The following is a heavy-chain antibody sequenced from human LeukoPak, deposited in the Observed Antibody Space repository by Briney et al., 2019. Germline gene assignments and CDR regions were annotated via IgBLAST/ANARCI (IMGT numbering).Heavy chain of an antibody. CDR2: IYYSGST. V-gene: IGHV4-59*12. J-gene: IGHJ4*02. CDR3: ASYYDILTGPYVSDY. D-gene: IGHD3-9*01. CDR1: GGSISSYY. Sequence: SGTLSLTCTVSGGSISSYYWSWIRQPPGKGLEWIGYIYYSGSTNYNPSLKSRVTISVDTSKNRFSLKLSSVTAADTAVYYCASYYDILTGPYVSDYWGQGTLVTVSS.